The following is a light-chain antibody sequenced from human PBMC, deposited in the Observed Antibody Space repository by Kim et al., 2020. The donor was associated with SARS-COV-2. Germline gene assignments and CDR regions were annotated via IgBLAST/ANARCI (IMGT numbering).Light chain of an antibody. J-gene: IGLJ3*02. Sequence: QSALTQPPSASGSPGQSVTISCSGISSEVDDYPYVSWYQQHPGKAPRLLIYEVKYRPSGVPGRFSGSRSGNTASLTVSGLQAEDEADYYCSSSAGSNNLVFGGGTQLTVL. CDR3: SSSAGSNNLV. V-gene: IGLV2-8*01. CDR2: EVK. CDR1: SSEVDDYPY.